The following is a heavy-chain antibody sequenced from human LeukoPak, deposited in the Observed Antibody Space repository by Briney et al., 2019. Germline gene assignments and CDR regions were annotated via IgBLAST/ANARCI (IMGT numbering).Heavy chain of an antibody. CDR2: IDSSGGYM. V-gene: IGHV3-21*04. J-gene: IGHJ3*02. CDR3: AKDYMITFGGGEDAFDI. Sequence: GGSLRLSCEASGFTFNTYSMNWARQAPGKGLEWVSSIDSSGGYMFYADSVKGRFIISRDNAKDSLYLQMNSLRAEDTAVYYCAKDYMITFGGGEDAFDIWGQGTMVTVSS. CDR1: GFTFNTYS. D-gene: IGHD3-16*01.